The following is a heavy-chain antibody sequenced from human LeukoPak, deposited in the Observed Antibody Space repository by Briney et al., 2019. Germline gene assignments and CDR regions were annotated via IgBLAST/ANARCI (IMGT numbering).Heavy chain of an antibody. CDR2: INPNSGVT. J-gene: IGHJ4*02. D-gene: IGHD3-22*01. Sequence: ASVKVSCKASGYTFTDDYVHWVRQAPGQGLEWMGWINPNSGVTNYAQKFQGRVTMTRNTSISTAYMELSSLRSEDTAVYYCASGYYYDSSGHLGYWGQGTLVTVSS. CDR1: GYTFTDDY. CDR3: ASGYYYDSSGHLGY. V-gene: IGHV1-2*02.